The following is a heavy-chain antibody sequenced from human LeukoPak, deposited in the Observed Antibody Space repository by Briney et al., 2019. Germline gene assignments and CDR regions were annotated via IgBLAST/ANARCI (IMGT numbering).Heavy chain of an antibody. CDR2: IYYSGST. J-gene: IGHJ5*02. CDR1: GGSVSSGSYY. CDR3: ARYRSAANGDWFDP. D-gene: IGHD2-15*01. V-gene: IGHV4-30-4*01. Sequence: PSETLSLTCTVSGGSVSSGSYYWSWIRQPPGKGLGWIGYIYYSGSTYYNPSLKSRVTISVDTSKNQFSLKLSSVTAADTAVYYCARYRSAANGDWFDPWGQGTLVTVSS.